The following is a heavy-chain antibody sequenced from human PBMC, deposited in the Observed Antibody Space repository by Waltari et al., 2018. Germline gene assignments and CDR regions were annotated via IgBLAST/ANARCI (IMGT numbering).Heavy chain of an antibody. Sequence: QVQLVQSGAEVKKPGSSVKVSCKASGGTFSSYAISWVRQAPGQGLEWMGGSIPIFGTANYAQKCQGRVTITADESTSTAYMELSSMRSEDTAVYYCARDQHYYDSSGYYYGAGNYWGQGTLVTVSS. CDR1: GGTFSSYA. V-gene: IGHV1-69*12. CDR3: ARDQHYYDSSGYYYGAGNY. J-gene: IGHJ4*02. CDR2: SIPIFGTA. D-gene: IGHD3-22*01.